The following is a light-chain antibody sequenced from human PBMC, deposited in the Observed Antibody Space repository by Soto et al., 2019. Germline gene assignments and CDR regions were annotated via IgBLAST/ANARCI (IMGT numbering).Light chain of an antibody. V-gene: IGKV3-11*02. CDR2: DAS. J-gene: IGKJ2*01. Sequence: EILLAQSPATLSLSPGERATLSCKASQDVSIFVAWYQQKPGQAPRLLIHDASNRATGVPARFSGSGSGRDFTLTITSLEPEDFAVDYCQQRSTLLYTCGQGNKLEV. CDR3: QQRSTLLYT. CDR1: QDVSIF.